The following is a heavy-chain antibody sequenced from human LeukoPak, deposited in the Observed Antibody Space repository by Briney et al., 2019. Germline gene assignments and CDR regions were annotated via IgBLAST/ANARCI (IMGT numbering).Heavy chain of an antibody. J-gene: IGHJ4*02. Sequence: SETLSLTCTVSGGSISGYYWSWIRQPPGKGLEWIGYIYNSGSNNYNPSLRSRITISVDTSKNQFSLRLSSVTSADTAVYYCARSNSGWDPFDYWGQGTLVTVSS. CDR2: IYNSGSN. V-gene: IGHV4-59*01. CDR1: GGSISGYY. CDR3: ARSNSGWDPFDY. D-gene: IGHD6-19*01.